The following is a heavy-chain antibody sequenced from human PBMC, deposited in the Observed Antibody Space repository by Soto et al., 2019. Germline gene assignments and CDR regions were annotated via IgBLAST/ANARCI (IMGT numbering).Heavy chain of an antibody. CDR1: GGMFYSSA. Sequence: VKVSCKASGGMFYSSALNWVRQAPGQGLEWMGGIVPMNGSPKYAQEFLGRVTTSADAPATTAYMALSGLKSEDTAGYYYSFGPNWTYQQTRYWGRGTQVTVSS. J-gene: IGHJ4*02. CDR3: SFGPNWTYQQTRY. V-gene: IGHV1-69*13. D-gene: IGHD2-15*01. CDR2: IVPMNGSP.